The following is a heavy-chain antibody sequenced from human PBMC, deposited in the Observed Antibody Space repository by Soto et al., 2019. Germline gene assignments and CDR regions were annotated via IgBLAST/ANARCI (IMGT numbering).Heavy chain of an antibody. CDR3: ARESFGVDY. CDR2: IWYDGSNK. J-gene: IGHJ4*02. CDR1: GFTFSSYG. D-gene: IGHD3-10*01. V-gene: IGHV3-33*01. Sequence: QVQLVESGGGVVQPGRSLRLSCAASGFTFSSYGMHWVRQAPGKGLEWMAVIWYDGSNKYYADSVKGRFTISRDNSKNTLYLQMNSLRAEDTAVYYCARESFGVDYWGQGTLVTVSS.